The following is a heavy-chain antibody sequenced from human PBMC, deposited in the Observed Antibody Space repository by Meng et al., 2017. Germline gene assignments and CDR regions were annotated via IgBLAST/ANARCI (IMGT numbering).Heavy chain of an antibody. CDR2: INHSGST. CDR1: GGSFSGYY. V-gene: IGHV4-34*01. Sequence: QVQLQQWGAGLLKPSETLSLTCAVYGGSFSGYYWSWIRQPPGKGLEWIGEINHSGSTNYNPSLKSRVTISVDTSKNQFSLKLSSVTAEDTAVYYCARATRYYYGMDVWGQGTTVTVSS. J-gene: IGHJ6*02. CDR3: ARATRYYYGMDV.